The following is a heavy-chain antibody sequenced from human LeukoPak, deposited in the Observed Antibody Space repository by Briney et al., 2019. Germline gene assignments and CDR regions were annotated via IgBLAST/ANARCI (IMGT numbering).Heavy chain of an antibody. D-gene: IGHD5-18*01. Sequence: ASAKVSCKASGYTFTSYDINWVRQATGQGLEWMGWMNPNSGNTGYAQKFQGRVTMTRNTSISTAYMELSSLRSEDTAVYYCARGPDVDTAMVIWWPSYYYYMDVWGKGTTVTVSS. CDR1: GYTFTSYD. V-gene: IGHV1-8*01. J-gene: IGHJ6*03. CDR2: MNPNSGNT. CDR3: ARGPDVDTAMVIWWPSYYYYMDV.